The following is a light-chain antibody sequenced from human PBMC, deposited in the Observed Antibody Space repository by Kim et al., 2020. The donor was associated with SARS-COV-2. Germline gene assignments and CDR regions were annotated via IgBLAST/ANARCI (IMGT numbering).Light chain of an antibody. J-gene: IGKJ1*01. CDR2: GAS. CDR1: QSVFTT. Sequence: VPPGERAPLSGRASQSVFTTLAWYQQKPGQAPRLVIHGASTRATVIPARFSGSGSGTEFTLNISSLQSEDFAVYYCQQYYNWPQTFGQGTKVDIK. V-gene: IGKV3-15*01. CDR3: QQYYNWPQT.